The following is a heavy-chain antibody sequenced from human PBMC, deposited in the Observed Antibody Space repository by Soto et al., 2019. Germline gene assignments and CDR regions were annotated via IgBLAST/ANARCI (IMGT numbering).Heavy chain of an antibody. V-gene: IGHV4-31*03. J-gene: IGHJ4*02. CDR2: IYYSGST. CDR3: ARDGAAAGNFDY. D-gene: IGHD6-13*01. Sequence: SETLSLTCTVSGCSISSGVYYWSWIRQHPGKGLEWIGYIYYSGSTYYNPSLKSRVTISVDTSKNQFSLKLSSVTAADTAVYYCARDGAAAGNFDYWGQGTLVTVSS. CDR1: GCSISSGVYY.